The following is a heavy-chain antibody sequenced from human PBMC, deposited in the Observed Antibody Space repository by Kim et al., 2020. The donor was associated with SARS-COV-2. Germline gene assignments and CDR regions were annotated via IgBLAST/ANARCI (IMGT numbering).Heavy chain of an antibody. V-gene: IGHV1-2*02. J-gene: IGHJ4*02. D-gene: IGHD6-13*01. CDR1: GYTFTGYY. Sequence: ASVKVSCKASGYTFTGYYMHWVRQAPGQGLEWMGWINPNSGGTNYAQKFQGRVTMTRDTSISTAYMELSRLRSDDTAVYYCATGGAAAGTEIRDFYYWGQGTLVTVSS. CDR2: INPNSGGT. CDR3: ATGGAAAGTEIRDFYY.